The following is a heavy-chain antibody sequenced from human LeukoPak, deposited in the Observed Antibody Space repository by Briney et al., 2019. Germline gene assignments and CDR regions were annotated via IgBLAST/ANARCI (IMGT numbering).Heavy chain of an antibody. Sequence: RASETLSLTCTVSGGSISSSSYYWGWIRQPPGKGLEWIGSIYYSGSTYYNPSLKSRVTISVDTSKNQFSLKLSSVTSADTAVYYCARRWGEYFDYWGQGTLVTVSS. V-gene: IGHV4-39*01. D-gene: IGHD3-10*01. CDR3: ARRWGEYFDY. J-gene: IGHJ4*02. CDR2: IYYSGST. CDR1: GGSISSSSYY.